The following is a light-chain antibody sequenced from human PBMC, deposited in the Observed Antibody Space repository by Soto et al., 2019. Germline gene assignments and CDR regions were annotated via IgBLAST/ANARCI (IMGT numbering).Light chain of an antibody. V-gene: IGKV3-20*01. J-gene: IGKJ2*01. CDR3: QEYGSSPRT. Sequence: EIVLTQSPGTLSLSPGERATLSCRASQSVNSNYLAWYQQTPGQTPRLLIHDASTRATGIPDRFSGSGSGTDFTLTISGLEPEDFAVYYCQEYGSSPRTFGQGTKLEIK. CDR1: QSVNSNY. CDR2: DAS.